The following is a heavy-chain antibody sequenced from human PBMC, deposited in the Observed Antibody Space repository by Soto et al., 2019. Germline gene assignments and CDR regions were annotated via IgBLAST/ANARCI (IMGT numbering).Heavy chain of an antibody. D-gene: IGHD3-3*01. Sequence: EVQLVESGGGLVKPGGSLSLSCAASGFTFSSYSMNWVRQAPGKGLEWVSSISSSSSYIYYADSVKGRFTISRDNAKNSLYLQMNSLRAEDTAVYYCARDPDFWRVAGMDVWGQGTTVTVSS. CDR2: ISSSSSYI. J-gene: IGHJ6*02. V-gene: IGHV3-21*01. CDR1: GFTFSSYS. CDR3: ARDPDFWRVAGMDV.